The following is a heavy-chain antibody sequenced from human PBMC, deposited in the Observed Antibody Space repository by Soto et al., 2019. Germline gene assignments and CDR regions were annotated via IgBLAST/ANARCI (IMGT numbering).Heavy chain of an antibody. CDR1: GFTFSSYA. J-gene: IGHJ4*02. CDR2: ISDYGRV. CDR3: ARGGVEPFDY. Sequence: GGSLSLSCAASGFTFSSYAMSWVRQAPGKGLVWVSRISDYGRVNYADSVEGRFTISRDDAKSELYLQMSSLRLEDTAVYYCARGGVEPFDYWGQGALVTVSS. D-gene: IGHD3-3*01. V-gene: IGHV3-74*01.